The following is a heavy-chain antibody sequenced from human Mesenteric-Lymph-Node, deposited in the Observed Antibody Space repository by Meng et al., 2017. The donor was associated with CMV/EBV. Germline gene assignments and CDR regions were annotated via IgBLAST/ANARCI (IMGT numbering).Heavy chain of an antibody. CDR2: IYYSGST. Sequence: SETLSLTCTVSGGSISSSSYYWGWIRQPPGKGLEWIGSIYYSGSTYYNPSLKSRVTISVDTSKNQFSLKLSSVTAADTAVYYCAREPGYCSSTSCYTTRYYYYGMDVWGQGTTVTVSS. CDR3: AREPGYCSSTSCYTTRYYYYGMDV. CDR1: GGSISSSSYY. D-gene: IGHD2-2*02. V-gene: IGHV4-39*07. J-gene: IGHJ6*02.